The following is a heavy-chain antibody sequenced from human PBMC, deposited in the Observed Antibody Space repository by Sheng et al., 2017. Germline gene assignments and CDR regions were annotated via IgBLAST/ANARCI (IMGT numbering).Heavy chain of an antibody. Sequence: QVRVAGVGPRTGEALGDPVSHLHCLSWPHQRGLLDLDPAARREGIGVDWPYLCQWNHQLQPLLRSRVTISVDTSKGQFFLKLNSATAADTAVYYCARDGYLGFDSWGQGTLVTVSS. D-gene: IGHD5-18*01. CDR1: WPHQRGL. CDR3: ARDGYLGFDS. CDR2: LCQWNH. V-gene: IGHV4-4*07. J-gene: IGHJ4*02.